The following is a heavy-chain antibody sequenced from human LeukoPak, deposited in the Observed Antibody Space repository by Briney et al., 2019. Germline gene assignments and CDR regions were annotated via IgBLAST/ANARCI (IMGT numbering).Heavy chain of an antibody. CDR1: GGTFSSYA. CDR3: AGGGYSGYDWDLYYFDY. J-gene: IGHJ4*02. Sequence: SVKVSCKASGGTFSSYAISWVRQAPGQGLEWMGGIIPIFGTANYAQKFQGRVTITADESTSTAYMELSSLRSEDTAVYYYAGGGYSGYDWDLYYFDYWGQGTLVTVSS. CDR2: IIPIFGTA. D-gene: IGHD5-12*01. V-gene: IGHV1-69*13.